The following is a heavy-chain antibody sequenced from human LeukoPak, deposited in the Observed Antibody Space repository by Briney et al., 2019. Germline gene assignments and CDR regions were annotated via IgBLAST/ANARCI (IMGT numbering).Heavy chain of an antibody. CDR2: IGWNSGSI. V-gene: IGHV3-9*01. CDR1: GFTFDDYA. CDR3: AKASPHYYDTSGYGGGSFDI. J-gene: IGHJ3*02. D-gene: IGHD3-22*01. Sequence: GGSLRLSCAASGFTFDDYAMHWVRQAPGKGLEWVSGIGWNSGSIAYADSVKGRFTISRDNAKNSLYLQMNSLTPEDTALYYCAKASPHYYDTSGYGGGSFDIWGQGTMVTVSS.